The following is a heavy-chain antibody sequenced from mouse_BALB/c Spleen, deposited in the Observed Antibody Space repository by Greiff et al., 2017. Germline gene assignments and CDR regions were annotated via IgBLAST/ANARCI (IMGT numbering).Heavy chain of an antibody. CDR1: GFTFSSYA. Sequence: EVKLQESGGGLVKPGGSLKLSCAASGFTFSSYAMSWVRQSPEKRLEWVAEISSGGSYTYYPDTVTGRFTISRDNAKNTLYLEMSSLRSEDTAMYYCARDGAFAYWGQGTLVTVSA. CDR2: ISSGGSYT. V-gene: IGHV5-9-4*01. CDR3: ARDGAFAY. J-gene: IGHJ3*01.